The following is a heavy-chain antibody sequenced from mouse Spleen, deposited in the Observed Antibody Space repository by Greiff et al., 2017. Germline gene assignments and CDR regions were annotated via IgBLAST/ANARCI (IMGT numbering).Heavy chain of an antibody. V-gene: IGHV14-4*01. CDR2: IDPENGDT. CDR3: TTGGERGYFDY. CDR1: GLNIKDDY. Sequence: VQLQQSGAELVRPGASVKLSCTASGLNIKDDYMHWVKQRPEQGLEWIGWIDPENGDTEYASKFQGKATITADTSSNTAYLQLSSLTSEDPAVYYCTTGGERGYFDYWGQGTTLTVSS. J-gene: IGHJ2*01.